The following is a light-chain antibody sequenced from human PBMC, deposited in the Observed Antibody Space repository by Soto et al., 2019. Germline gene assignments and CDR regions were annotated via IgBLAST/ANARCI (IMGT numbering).Light chain of an antibody. CDR1: QSISSW. Sequence: DIQMTQSPSTLSASVGDRVTITCRASQSISSWLAWYQQRPGKPPKLLIYDASSLESGVPSRFSGSGSGTEFTLTVSSLQPDDFATYYCQQYDDYWTFGQGTKVDIK. V-gene: IGKV1-5*01. CDR3: QQYDDYWT. CDR2: DAS. J-gene: IGKJ1*01.